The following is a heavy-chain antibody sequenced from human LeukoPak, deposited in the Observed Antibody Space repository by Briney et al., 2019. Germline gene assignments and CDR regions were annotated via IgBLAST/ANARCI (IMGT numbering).Heavy chain of an antibody. D-gene: IGHD2-2*01. V-gene: IGHV4-39*01. CDR2: IYYSGST. J-gene: IGHJ6*03. Sequence: PSQTLSLTCTVSGGSISSGDYYWGWIRQPPGKGLEWIGSIYYSGSTYYNPSLKSRVTISVDTSKNQFSLKLSSVTAADTAVYYCARPGDRFVVVPVAMSSRHYYYMDVWGKGTTVTVSS. CDR3: ARPGDRFVVVPVAMSSRHYYYMDV. CDR1: GGSISSGDYY.